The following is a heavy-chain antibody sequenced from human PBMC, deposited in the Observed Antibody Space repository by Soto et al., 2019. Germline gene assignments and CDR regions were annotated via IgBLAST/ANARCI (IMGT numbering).Heavy chain of an antibody. V-gene: IGHV4-30-2*01. CDR1: GGSISSGGYS. J-gene: IGHJ5*02. CDR3: ARVLGDFCSGHYSWFAP. Sequence: SETLSLTCAVSGGSISSGGYSWSWIRQPPGKGLEWIGYIYHSGSTYYNPSLKSRVTISVDRSKNQFSLKLSSVTAADTAVYYCARVLGDFCSGHYSWFAPWGQGTLVPVSS. D-gene: IGHD3-3*01. CDR2: IYHSGST.